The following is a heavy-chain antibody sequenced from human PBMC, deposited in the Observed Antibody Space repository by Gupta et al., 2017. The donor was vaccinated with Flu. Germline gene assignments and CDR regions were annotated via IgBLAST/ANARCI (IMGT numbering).Heavy chain of an antibody. CDR3: TRGRLRDGNNIDY. Sequence: EVQLVESGGGLVQPGGSLRLSCAASGFTFSNYRLHWVRQPPGKGLVWVSRINSDGSDTIYAGSVKGRFTISRDNAKNTLYLQMNSLRAEDTAVYYCTRGRLRDGNNIDYWGQGTLVTVSS. CDR1: GFTFSNYR. CDR2: INSDGSDT. J-gene: IGHJ4*02. V-gene: IGHV3-74*01. D-gene: IGHD6-25*01.